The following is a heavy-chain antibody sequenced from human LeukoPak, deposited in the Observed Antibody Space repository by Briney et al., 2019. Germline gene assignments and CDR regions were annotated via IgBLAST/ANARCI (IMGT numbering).Heavy chain of an antibody. J-gene: IGHJ4*02. CDR3: ARNRGSYHFDY. CDR1: GGSISSSSYY. Sequence: PSETLSLTCTVSGGSISSSSYYWGWIRQPPGKGLEWIGSIYYSGSTYYNPSLKSRVTISVDTSKNQFSPKLSSVTAADTAVYYCARNRGSYHFDYWGQGTLVTVSS. V-gene: IGHV4-39*07. D-gene: IGHD3-16*02. CDR2: IYYSGST.